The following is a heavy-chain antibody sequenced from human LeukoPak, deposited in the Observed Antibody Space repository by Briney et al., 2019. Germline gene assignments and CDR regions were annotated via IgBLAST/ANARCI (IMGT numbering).Heavy chain of an antibody. D-gene: IGHD5-18*01. CDR1: GASISNYY. J-gene: IGHJ6*03. CDR3: ARAPRIRSYYYYYMDV. Sequence: KPSETLSLTCTVSGASISNYYWTWIRQPPGKGLEWIGYIYYSGSTNYNPSLKSRVTISVDTSKNQFSLKLSSVTAADTAVYYCARAPRIRSYYYYYMDVWGKGTTVTVSS. CDR2: IYYSGST. V-gene: IGHV4-59*01.